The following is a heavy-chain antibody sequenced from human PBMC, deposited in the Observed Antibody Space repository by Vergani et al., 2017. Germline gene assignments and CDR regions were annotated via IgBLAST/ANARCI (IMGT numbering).Heavy chain of an antibody. V-gene: IGHV3-74*03. CDR3: ASARCIETCYMSNWLDS. D-gene: IGHD5/OR15-5a*01. CDR1: GFSFNSYW. Sequence: DVHLAESGGGFFQPGGSLRLSCSASGFSFNSYWMHWVRQVPGKGLLWVSRIKSDGSITAYADSMKGRFTISRDNAQNTLYLQMNSLRVEDTGVYYCASARCIETCYMSNWLDSWGQGTLVTVSS. CDR2: IKSDGSIT. J-gene: IGHJ5*01.